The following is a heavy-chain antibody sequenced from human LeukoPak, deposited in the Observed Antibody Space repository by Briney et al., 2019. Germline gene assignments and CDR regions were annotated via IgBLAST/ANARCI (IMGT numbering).Heavy chain of an antibody. J-gene: IGHJ3*02. CDR2: IYYSGST. CDR1: GGSISSSNYY. D-gene: IGHD2-2*01. V-gene: IGHV4-39*01. Sequence: SETLSLTCTVSGGSISSSNYYWGWIRQPPGKGLEWIGSIYYSGSTYYNPSLKSRVTISVDTSKNQFSLKLSSVTAAGTAVYYCARHGCSSTSCSYDAFDIWGQGTMVTVSS. CDR3: ARHGCSSTSCSYDAFDI.